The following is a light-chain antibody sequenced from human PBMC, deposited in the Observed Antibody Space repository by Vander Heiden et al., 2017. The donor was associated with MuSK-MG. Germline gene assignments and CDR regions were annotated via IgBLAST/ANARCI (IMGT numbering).Light chain of an antibody. V-gene: IGKV3-15*01. Sequence: EIVMTQSPATLSVSPGERATLSCRASQSVSSSLAWYQHKPGQAPRLLIYGASTRANAVPDRFSGSGSGTEFTLTISSLQSEDFAVYYWKQDDIWWTFGLGTKVEMK. CDR3: KQDDIWWT. CDR2: GAS. J-gene: IGKJ1*01. CDR1: QSVSSS.